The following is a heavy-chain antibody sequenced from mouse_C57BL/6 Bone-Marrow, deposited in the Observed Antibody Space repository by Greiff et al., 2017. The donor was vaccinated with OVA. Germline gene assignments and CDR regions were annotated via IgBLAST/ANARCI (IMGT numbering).Heavy chain of an antibody. CDR1: GFTFSSYA. D-gene: IGHD1-1*01. J-gene: IGHJ4*01. CDR3: ARDTVVANYAMDY. Sequence: EVNVVESGGGLVKPGGSLKLSCAASGFTFSSYAMSWVRQTPEKRLEWVATISDGGSYTYYPDNVKGRFTISRDNAKNNLYLQMSHLKSEDTAMYYCARDTVVANYAMDYWGQGTSVTVSS. V-gene: IGHV5-4*01. CDR2: ISDGGSYT.